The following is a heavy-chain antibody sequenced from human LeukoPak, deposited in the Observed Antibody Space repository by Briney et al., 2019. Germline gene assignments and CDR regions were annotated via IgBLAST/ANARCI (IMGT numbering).Heavy chain of an antibody. V-gene: IGHV3-9*01. CDR2: IRWNSGSI. CDR1: GFTFDNYA. D-gene: IGHD5-24*01. CDR3: AKDARRDGYNFVGWFDP. Sequence: GGSLRLSCAASGFTFDNYAMHWVRQAHGKGLEWVSGIRWNSGSIGYADSVKGRFTISRDNAKNSLYLQMNSLRAEDTALYYCAKDARRDGYNFVGWFDPWGQGTLVTVSS. J-gene: IGHJ5*02.